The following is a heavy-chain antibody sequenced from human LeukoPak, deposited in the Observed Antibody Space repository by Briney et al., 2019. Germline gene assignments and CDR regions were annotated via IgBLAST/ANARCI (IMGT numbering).Heavy chain of an antibody. CDR1: GFNFGGYA. D-gene: IGHD3-9*01. CDR2: ISWNGDRI. V-gene: IGHV3-9*01. CDR3: AKDGGAGCSDDWCPPDS. J-gene: IGHJ4*02. Sequence: LPGGSLRLSCAASGFNFGGYAMHWVRQPPGKGLEWVSGISWNGDRIGYADSVKSRFTISRDNAKSSLYLQMNSLKAEDTAFYFCAKDGGAGCSDDWCPPDSWGQGTLVTVSS.